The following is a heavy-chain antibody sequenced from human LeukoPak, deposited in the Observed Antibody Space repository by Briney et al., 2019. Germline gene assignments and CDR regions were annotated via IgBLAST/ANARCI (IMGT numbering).Heavy chain of an antibody. CDR2: IYTSGST. Sequence: SETLSLTCTVSGGSISSGRYYWSWIRQPAGKGLEWIGRIYTSGSTNYNPSLKSRVTISVDTSKNQFSLKLSSVTAADTAVYYCARGNRNYYDSSGYQLEPHFDYWGQGTLVTVSS. CDR3: ARGNRNYYDSSGYQLEPHFDY. CDR1: GGSISSGRYY. J-gene: IGHJ4*02. V-gene: IGHV4-61*02. D-gene: IGHD3-22*01.